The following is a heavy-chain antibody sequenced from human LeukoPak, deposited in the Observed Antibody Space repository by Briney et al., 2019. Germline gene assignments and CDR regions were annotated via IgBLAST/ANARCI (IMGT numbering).Heavy chain of an antibody. CDR3: ARDVGPHYVDY. CDR2: ISIRGTTR. Sequence: PGGSLRLSCAASGFTLSSYEINWVRQVPGKGLEWVAYISIRGTTRYYADSVKGRFAISRDSAKNSLFLQMNSLRAEDTAVYYCARDVGPHYVDYWGQGTLVTVSS. CDR1: GFTLSSYE. D-gene: IGHD3-16*01. V-gene: IGHV3-48*03. J-gene: IGHJ4*02.